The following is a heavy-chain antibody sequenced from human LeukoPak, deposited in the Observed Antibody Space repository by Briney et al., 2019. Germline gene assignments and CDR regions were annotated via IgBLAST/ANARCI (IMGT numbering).Heavy chain of an antibody. V-gene: IGHV1-69*13. CDR1: GYTFSNNY. J-gene: IGHJ6*03. Sequence: SVKVSCKASGYTFSNNYIHWVRQAPGQGLELMGGIIPIFGTANYAQKFQGRVTITADESTSTAYMELSSLRSEDTAVYYCARGRPGGDFWSGYSPAYYYYYMDVWGKGTTVTVSS. CDR3: ARGRPGGDFWSGYSPAYYYYYMDV. CDR2: IIPIFGTA. D-gene: IGHD3-3*01.